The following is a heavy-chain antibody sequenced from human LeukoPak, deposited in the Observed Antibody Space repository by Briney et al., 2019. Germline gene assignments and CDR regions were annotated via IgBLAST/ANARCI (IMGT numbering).Heavy chain of an antibody. D-gene: IGHD3-22*01. CDR3: ARDTYYYDSSGPLDP. CDR2: ISAYNGNT. V-gene: IGHV1-18*01. J-gene: IGHJ5*02. Sequence: ASVKVSCKASGYTFTSYGISWVRQAPGQGLEWMGWISAYNGNTNYAQKLKGRVTMTTDTSTSTAYMELRSLRSDDTAVYYCARDTYYYDSSGPLDPWGQGTLVTVSS. CDR1: GYTFTSYG.